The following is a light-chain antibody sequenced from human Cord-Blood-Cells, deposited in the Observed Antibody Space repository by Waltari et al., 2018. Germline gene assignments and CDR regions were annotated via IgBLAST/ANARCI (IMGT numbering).Light chain of an antibody. CDR2: DAS. J-gene: IGKJ3*01. CDR1: QDISNY. V-gene: IGKV1-33*01. CDR3: QQYDNLPPVVT. Sequence: DIQMTQSPSSLSASVGDRVTITCQASQDISNYLNWYQQKPGEAPKLLIYDASNLETGVPSRFSGSGSGTDFTFTISSLQPEDIATYYCQQYDNLPPVVTFGPGTKVDIK.